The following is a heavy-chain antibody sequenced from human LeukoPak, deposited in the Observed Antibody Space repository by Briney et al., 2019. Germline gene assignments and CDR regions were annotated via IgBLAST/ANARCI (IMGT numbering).Heavy chain of an antibody. V-gene: IGHV3-30*02. CDR1: GFIFSGYT. Sequence: GGSLRLSCAASGFIFSGYTMHWVRQAPGKGLEWVALVWSGGDTKYNADSVKGRFTISRDDARNTLYLQLNSLRAEDTAVYYCAKDVDTGAFDIRGQGTTVIVSS. CDR3: AKDVDTGAFDI. CDR2: VWSGGDTK. D-gene: IGHD2-15*01. J-gene: IGHJ3*02.